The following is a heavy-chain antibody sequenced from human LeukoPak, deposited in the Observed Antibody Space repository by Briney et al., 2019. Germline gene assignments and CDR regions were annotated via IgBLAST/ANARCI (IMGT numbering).Heavy chain of an antibody. D-gene: IGHD3-3*01. Sequence: GGSLRLSCGASGFTFSSYAMSWVRQAPGKGLEWVSAISGSGGSTYYADSVKGRFTISRDNSKNTLYLQMNSLRAEDTAVYYCAKVSEITIFGVVSFVFDYWGQGTLVTVSS. CDR1: GFTFSSYA. J-gene: IGHJ4*02. CDR3: AKVSEITIFGVVSFVFDY. V-gene: IGHV3-23*01. CDR2: ISGSGGST.